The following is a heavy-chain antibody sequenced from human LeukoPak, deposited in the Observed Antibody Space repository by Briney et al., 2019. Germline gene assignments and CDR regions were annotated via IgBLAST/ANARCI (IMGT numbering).Heavy chain of an antibody. CDR1: GFTFTNAW. J-gene: IGHJ4*02. CDR3: TTDLGTYYHGSQRLIPIDY. Sequence: GGSLRLSCVDSGFTFTNAWMSWVRQAPGKGLEWIGRIKSETDGETTNYAEPVRGRFTISRDDSKSAVYLQMNSLKIEDTAVYYCTTDLGTYYHGSQRLIPIDYWGQGTLVTVSS. V-gene: IGHV3-15*01. D-gene: IGHD3-10*01. CDR2: IKSETDGETT.